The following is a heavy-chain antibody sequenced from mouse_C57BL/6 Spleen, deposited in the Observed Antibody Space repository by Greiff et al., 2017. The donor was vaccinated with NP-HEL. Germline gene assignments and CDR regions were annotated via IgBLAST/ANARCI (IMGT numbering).Heavy chain of an antibody. CDR2: IRNKANGYTT. V-gene: IGHV7-3*01. CDR1: GFTFTDYY. CDR3: ARYMRYYGSLDY. D-gene: IGHD1-1*01. Sequence: EVQRVESGGGLVQPGGSLSLSCAASGFTFTDYYMSWVRQPPGKALEWLGFIRNKANGYTTEYSASVKGRFTISRDNSQSILYLQMNALRAEDSATYYCARYMRYYGSLDYWGQGTTLTVSS. J-gene: IGHJ2*01.